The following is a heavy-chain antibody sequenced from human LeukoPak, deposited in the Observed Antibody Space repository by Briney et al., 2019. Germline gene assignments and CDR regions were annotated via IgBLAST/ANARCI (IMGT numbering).Heavy chain of an antibody. V-gene: IGHV3-30-3*01. CDR1: GFTFSSYA. CDR3: ARDLGYYYGSGSYYY. CDR2: ISYDGSNK. Sequence: GGSLRLSCSASGFTFSSYAMHWVRQAPGKGLEWVAVISYDGSNKFYAESVKGRFTISRDNSKNTLSLQMNSLRAEDTAVYYCARDLGYYYGSGSYYYWGQGTLVTVSS. D-gene: IGHD3-10*01. J-gene: IGHJ4*02.